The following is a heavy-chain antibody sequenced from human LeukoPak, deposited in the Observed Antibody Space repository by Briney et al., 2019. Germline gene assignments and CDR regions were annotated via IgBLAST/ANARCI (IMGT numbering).Heavy chain of an antibody. CDR2: IKQDGSDK. Sequence: GGSLRLSCAVSGFTFSSYWMNWVRQAPGKGLEWVANIKQDGSDKYYADSVKGRFTISRDNAKNSLYLQMNSLRAEDTAVYYCAIIPRAAAGPSARSPFHYWGHGTLVTVSS. CDR1: GFTFSSYW. J-gene: IGHJ4*01. D-gene: IGHD6-13*01. CDR3: AIIPRAAAGPSARSPFHY. V-gene: IGHV3-7*01.